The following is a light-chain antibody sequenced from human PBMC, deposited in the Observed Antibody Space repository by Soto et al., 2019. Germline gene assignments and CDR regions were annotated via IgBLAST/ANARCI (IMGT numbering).Light chain of an antibody. CDR2: EGS. Sequence: IVLPQSPATLSLSPGQTSPLSCRASQSVSSYLAWYQQKAGQAPRLLIYEGSNRATGIPTRFSGSGSGTDFTLTISGLEPEDFAVYYCQQRNNWPWTCGQGNKVDIK. V-gene: IGKV3-11*01. CDR3: QQRNNWPWT. CDR1: QSVSSY. J-gene: IGKJ1*01.